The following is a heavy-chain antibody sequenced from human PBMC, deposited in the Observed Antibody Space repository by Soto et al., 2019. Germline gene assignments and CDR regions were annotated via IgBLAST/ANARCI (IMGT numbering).Heavy chain of an antibody. Sequence: LRLSFAASGFTFSSYALHWVRQAPGKGLEWVAVISYDGSNKYYADSVKGRFTISRDNSKNTLYVQMNSLRGEDTAVYYCARGPSSLTRFDYWGQGTLVTVSS. J-gene: IGHJ4*02. CDR2: ISYDGSNK. CDR3: ARGPSSLTRFDY. CDR1: GFTFSSYA. D-gene: IGHD2-2*01. V-gene: IGHV3-30-3*01.